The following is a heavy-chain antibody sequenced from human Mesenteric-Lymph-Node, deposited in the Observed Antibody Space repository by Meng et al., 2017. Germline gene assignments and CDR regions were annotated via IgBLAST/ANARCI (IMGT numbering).Heavy chain of an antibody. V-gene: IGHV4-4*02. J-gene: IGHJ4*02. CDR1: GDSISSDIW. D-gene: IGHD1-7*01. CDR3: GRDQGRELINH. Sequence: QPHMQESGPGLVKPSGTLSLTCTVSGDSISSDIWWSWVRQPPGKGLEWIGEVYHRGDTNYNPSLKSRVDISVDKSKNQFYLSLFSVTAADTAVYYCGRDQGRELINHWGQGTLVTVSS. CDR2: VYHRGDT.